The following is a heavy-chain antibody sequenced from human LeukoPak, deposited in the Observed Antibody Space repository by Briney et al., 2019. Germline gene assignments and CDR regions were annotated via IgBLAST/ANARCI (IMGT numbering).Heavy chain of an antibody. CDR1: GSSISSGDYY. CDR2: INHSGST. D-gene: IGHD6-19*01. CDR3: ATRDSSGWYVDY. J-gene: IGHJ4*02. V-gene: IGHV4-39*07. Sequence: SETLSLTCTVSGSSISSGDYYWSWIRQPPGKGLEWIGEINHSGSTNYNPSLKSRVTLSVDTSKNQFSLKLSSVTAADTAVYYCATRDSSGWYVDYWGQGTLVTVSS.